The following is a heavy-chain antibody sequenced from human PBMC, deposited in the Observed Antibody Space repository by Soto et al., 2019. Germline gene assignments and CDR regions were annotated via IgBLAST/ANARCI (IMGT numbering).Heavy chain of an antibody. CDR2: IDPSDSYT. CDR3: AGMRDSSSSWRWHRNNYWFDP. D-gene: IGHD6-6*01. Sequence: PGESLKISCKGSGYSFTSYWISWVRQMPGKGLEWMGRIDPSDSYTNYSPSFQGHATISADKSISTAYLQWSSLKASDTAMYYCAGMRDSSSSWRWHRNNYWFDPSGQATLVTVSS. V-gene: IGHV5-10-1*01. CDR1: GYSFTSYW. J-gene: IGHJ5*02.